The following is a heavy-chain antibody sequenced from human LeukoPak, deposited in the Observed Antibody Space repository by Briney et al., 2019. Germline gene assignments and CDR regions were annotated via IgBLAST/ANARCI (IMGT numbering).Heavy chain of an antibody. CDR1: GFTFDDYA. V-gene: IGHV3-9*01. CDR2: ISWNSGSI. D-gene: IGHD2-15*01. J-gene: IGHJ3*02. Sequence: PGRSLRLSCAASGFTFDDYAMHWVRQAPGKGLEWVSGISWNSGSIGYADSVKGRFTMSGDNAKNSLYLQMNSLRAEDTAVYYCARPVVAATTPDTFDIWGQGTMVTVSS. CDR3: ARPVVAATTPDTFDI.